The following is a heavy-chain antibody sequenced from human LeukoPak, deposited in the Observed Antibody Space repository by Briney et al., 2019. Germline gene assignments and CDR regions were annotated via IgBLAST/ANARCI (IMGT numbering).Heavy chain of an antibody. CDR2: IYPGDSDT. Sequence: GESLKISFKGSGYSFTSYWIGWVRQTPGKGLEWMGIIYPGDSDTRYSPSFQGQVTISADKSISTAYLQWSSLKASDTAMYYCAREVDTAMVTRAFDIWGRGTMVTVSS. CDR1: GYSFTSYW. V-gene: IGHV5-51*01. D-gene: IGHD5-18*01. CDR3: AREVDTAMVTRAFDI. J-gene: IGHJ3*02.